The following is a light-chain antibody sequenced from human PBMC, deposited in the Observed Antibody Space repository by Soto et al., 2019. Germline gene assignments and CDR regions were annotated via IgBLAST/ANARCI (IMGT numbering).Light chain of an antibody. Sequence: QSALTQPPSVSGSPGQSVTISCTGTSSDVGGYDYVSWYQQRPGKAPKLLIYDVTKRPSGVPDRFSGSKSGNTASLTISGLQAEDEADFYCCSYGGSFPYVFGNGTKVTVL. J-gene: IGLJ1*01. CDR2: DVT. CDR1: SSDVGGYDY. CDR3: CSYGGSFPYV. V-gene: IGLV2-11*01.